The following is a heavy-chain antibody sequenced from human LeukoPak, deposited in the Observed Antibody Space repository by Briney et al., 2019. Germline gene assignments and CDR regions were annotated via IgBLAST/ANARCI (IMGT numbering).Heavy chain of an antibody. Sequence: PGGALRLSCAASGFTLSNYAMSWVRQAPGKGLEWVSAFSGSGGSTYYANSVKGRFTISRDNSKNTLYLQMNSLRAEDTAVYYCASPRSGWYPFDYWGQGTLVTVSS. CDR3: ASPRSGWYPFDY. CDR2: FSGSGGST. CDR1: GFTLSNYA. D-gene: IGHD6-19*01. J-gene: IGHJ4*02. V-gene: IGHV3-23*01.